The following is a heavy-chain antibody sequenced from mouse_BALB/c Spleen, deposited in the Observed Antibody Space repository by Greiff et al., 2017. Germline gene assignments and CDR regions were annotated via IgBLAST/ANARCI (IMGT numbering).Heavy chain of an antibody. J-gene: IGHJ4*01. D-gene: IGHD4-1*01. CDR1: GFTFSSYG. CDR2: ISSGGSYT. V-gene: IGHV5-6*01. CDR3: ARYGDWDGGYAMDY. Sequence: DVLLVESGGDLVKPGGSLKLSCAASGFTFSSYGMSWVRQTPDKRLEWVATISSGGSYTYYADSVKGRFTIARDNATNTLYLQMSSLKSEETAMYYCARYGDWDGGYAMDYWGQGTSVTVSS.